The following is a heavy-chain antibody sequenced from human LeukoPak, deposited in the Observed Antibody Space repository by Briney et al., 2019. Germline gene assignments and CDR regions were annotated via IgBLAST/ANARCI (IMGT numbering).Heavy chain of an antibody. D-gene: IGHD3-9*01. CDR3: ARADYDILIGYYNYYYYGMDV. V-gene: IGHV1-18*01. CDR1: GYTFTSYG. J-gene: IGHJ6*02. CDR2: ISAYNGNT. Sequence: ASVKVSCKASGYTFTSYGISWVRQAPGQGLEWMGWISAYNGNTNYAQKLQGRVTMTTDTSTSTAYMELRSLRSDDTAVYYCARADYDILIGYYNYYYYGMDVWGQGTTVTVSS.